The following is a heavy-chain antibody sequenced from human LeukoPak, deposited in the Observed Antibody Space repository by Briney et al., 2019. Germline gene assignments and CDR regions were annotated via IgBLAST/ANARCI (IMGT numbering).Heavy chain of an antibody. CDR2: MSASGGST. CDR1: GFTFSSYA. J-gene: IGHJ4*02. V-gene: IGHV3-23*01. D-gene: IGHD6-13*01. Sequence: GGSLRLSCAASGFTFSSYAMSWVRQAPGTGLEWVSSMSASGGSTYYADSVKGRFTVSRDNSKNTLYLQMNSLGAEDTAVYYCAKDSAEQQLVRDFDYWGQGTLVTVSS. CDR3: AKDSAEQQLVRDFDY.